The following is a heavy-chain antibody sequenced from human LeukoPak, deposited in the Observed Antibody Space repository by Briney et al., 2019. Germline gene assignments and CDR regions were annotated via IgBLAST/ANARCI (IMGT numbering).Heavy chain of an antibody. D-gene: IGHD3-22*01. CDR3: ARAGPQYDSSGYYGGLDY. V-gene: IGHV3-21*01. Sequence: GGSLRLSCAASGFTFTSYSMNWVRQAPGKGLEWVSSIRSSSSYIYYADSVKGRFTISRDNAENSLYLQMNSLRAEDTAVYYCARAGPQYDSSGYYGGLDYWGQGTLVTVSS. J-gene: IGHJ4*02. CDR2: IRSSSSYI. CDR1: GFTFTSYS.